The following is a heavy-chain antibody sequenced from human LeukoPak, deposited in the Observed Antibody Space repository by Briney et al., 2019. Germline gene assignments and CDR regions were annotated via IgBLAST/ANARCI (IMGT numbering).Heavy chain of an antibody. D-gene: IGHD4-17*01. CDR1: GYTFTGYY. J-gene: IGHJ4*02. CDR3: ASSYGDYSADY. V-gene: IGHV1-2*02. Sequence: ASVKVSCKASGYTFTGYYMHWVRQAPGQGLEWMGWINPNSSGTNYAQKFQGRVTMTRDTSISTAYMVLSRLRSDDTAVYYCASSYGDYSADYWGQGTLVTVSS. CDR2: INPNSSGT.